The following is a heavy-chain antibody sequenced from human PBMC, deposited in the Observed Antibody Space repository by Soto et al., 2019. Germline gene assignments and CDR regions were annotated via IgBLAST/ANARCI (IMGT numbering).Heavy chain of an antibody. Sequence: QVHLLQSGPEVKKPGASVKVSCKASGYTFTNYGISWVRKAPGQGLEWMGWFNSYNLKTAYAQKFQGRVTMTRDTSTTTVYMELRRLRSDATAVYYFARTPVSYTAVDYWGQGTLVTVSS. CDR1: GYTFTNYG. CDR2: FNSYNLKT. D-gene: IGHD1-26*01. J-gene: IGHJ4*02. V-gene: IGHV1-18*01. CDR3: ARTPVSYTAVDY.